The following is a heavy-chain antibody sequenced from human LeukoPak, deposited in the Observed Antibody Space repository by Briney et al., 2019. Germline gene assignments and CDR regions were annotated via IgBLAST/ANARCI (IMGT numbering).Heavy chain of an antibody. CDR2: INHSGST. CDR3: ARGRRAIFGVVTIRNYFDY. CDR1: GGSISSYY. D-gene: IGHD3-3*01. J-gene: IGHJ4*02. Sequence: PSETLSLTCTVSGGSISSYYWSWIRQPPGKGLEWIGEINHSGSTNYNPSLKSRVTISVDTSKNQFSLKLSSVTAADTAVYYCARGRRAIFGVVTIRNYFDYWGQGTLVTVSS. V-gene: IGHV4-34*01.